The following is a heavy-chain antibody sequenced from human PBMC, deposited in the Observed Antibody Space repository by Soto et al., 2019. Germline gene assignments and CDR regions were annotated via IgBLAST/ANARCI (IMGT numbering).Heavy chain of an antibody. J-gene: IGHJ4*02. V-gene: IGHV3-48*03. CDR2: ISLSGSTI. Sequence: GSLRLSCAASGFAFSNYEMNWVRQAPGKGLEWVSYISLSGSTIYYADSVKGRFTISRDDAKNSLYLQMDSLRADDTAVYYCARESFSASPNFFDYWGQGTLVTVSS. D-gene: IGHD3-3*02. CDR1: GFAFSNYE. CDR3: ARESFSASPNFFDY.